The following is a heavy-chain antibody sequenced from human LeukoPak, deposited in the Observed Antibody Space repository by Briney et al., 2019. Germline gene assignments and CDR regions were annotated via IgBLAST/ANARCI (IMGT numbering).Heavy chain of an antibody. CDR1: GFTFSSYG. CDR2: IWYDGSNK. Sequence: PAGSLRLSCAASGFTFSSYGMHWVRPAPRKGLAWVAVIWYDGSNKYYADSVKGRFTISRDNSKNTLYLQMNSLRAEDTAVYYCARPPWELRGRDAFDIWGQGTMVTVSS. CDR3: ARPPWELRGRDAFDI. V-gene: IGHV3-33*01. D-gene: IGHD1-26*01. J-gene: IGHJ3*02.